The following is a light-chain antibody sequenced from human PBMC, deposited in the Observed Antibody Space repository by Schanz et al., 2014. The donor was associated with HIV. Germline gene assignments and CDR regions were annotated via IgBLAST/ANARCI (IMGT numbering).Light chain of an antibody. V-gene: IGLV1-40*01. CDR1: SSNIGAGYD. J-gene: IGLJ1*01. CDR3: QSYDSTLSAFV. Sequence: QSVLTQPPSVSGAPGQRVTISCTGSSSNIGAGYDVHWYKQLPETAPKLLMFGNNNRPSGVPDRFSGSKSGTSASLAITGLRAEDEADYFCQSYDSTLSAFVFATGTKLTVL. CDR2: GNN.